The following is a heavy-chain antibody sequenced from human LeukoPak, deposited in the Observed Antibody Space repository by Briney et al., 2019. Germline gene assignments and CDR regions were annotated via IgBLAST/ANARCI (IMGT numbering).Heavy chain of an antibody. V-gene: IGHV4-30-4*08. CDR1: GGSISSGDYY. CDR2: IYYSGST. Sequence: PSETLSLTCTVSGGSISSGDYYWSWIRQPPGKGLEWIVYIYYSGSTYYNPALKSRVTISVDTSKNQFTMTLSSVTAADTAVYYCARGGDYYDSSGYYRGLAFDIWGQGTMVTVSS. D-gene: IGHD3-22*01. CDR3: ARGGDYYDSSGYYRGLAFDI. J-gene: IGHJ3*02.